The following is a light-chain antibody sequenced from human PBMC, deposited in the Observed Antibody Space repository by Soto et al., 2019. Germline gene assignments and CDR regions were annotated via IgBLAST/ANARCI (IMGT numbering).Light chain of an antibody. J-gene: IGKJ5*01. CDR1: QSVRSSY. Sequence: EIVLTQSPGTLSLSPGERATLSCRASQSVRSSYLAWYQQKPGQAPRLLIYGASNRATGIPDRFSGSGSGTDFTLTISRLEPEDFAVYYCHQYGGSPPITFGQGTRLEIK. V-gene: IGKV3-20*01. CDR2: GAS. CDR3: HQYGGSPPIT.